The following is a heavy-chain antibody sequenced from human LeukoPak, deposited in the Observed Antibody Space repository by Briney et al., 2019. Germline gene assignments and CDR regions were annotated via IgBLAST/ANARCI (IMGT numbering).Heavy chain of an antibody. CDR3: ASEGTTGTTWGPDY. Sequence: GGSLRLSCAASRFTFNTYWMHWVRQAPGKGLVWVSRIDSDGYSTAYAGSVKGRFTISRDNAKNTLYLQMDSLRAEDTAVYYCASEGTTGTTWGPDYWGQGTLVTVSS. V-gene: IGHV3-74*01. CDR1: RFTFNTYW. J-gene: IGHJ4*02. CDR2: IDSDGYST. D-gene: IGHD1-1*01.